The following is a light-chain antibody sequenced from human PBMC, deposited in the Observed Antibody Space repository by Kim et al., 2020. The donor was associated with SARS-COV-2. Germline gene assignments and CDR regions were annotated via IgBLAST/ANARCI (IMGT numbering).Light chain of an antibody. J-gene: IGLJ2*01. Sequence: GNTGTTASTPGSGNIDHNYWQWWQQLPAGVPTTVIYEDDQRPSGVSDRFSGGIGNASNSAFLTSAGLRTEDEADYCCPSYSRGNVVFGGGTQLTVL. CDR3: PSYSRGNVV. CDR1: SGNIDHNY. CDR2: EDD. V-gene: IGLV6-57*03.